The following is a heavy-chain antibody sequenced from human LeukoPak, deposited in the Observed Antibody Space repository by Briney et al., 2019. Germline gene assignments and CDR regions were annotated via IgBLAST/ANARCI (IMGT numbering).Heavy chain of an antibody. CDR2: IRSKAYGGTT. CDR3: TRQTYYYDSSGYYWVY. CDR1: GFTFGDYA. V-gene: IGHV3-49*04. J-gene: IGHJ4*02. D-gene: IGHD3-22*01. Sequence: GGSLRLSCTASGFTFGDYAMSWVRQAPGKGLEWVGFIRSKAYGGTTEYAASVKGRFTISRDDSKSIAYLQMNSLKTEDTAVYYCTRQTYYYDSSGYYWVYWGQGTLVTVSS.